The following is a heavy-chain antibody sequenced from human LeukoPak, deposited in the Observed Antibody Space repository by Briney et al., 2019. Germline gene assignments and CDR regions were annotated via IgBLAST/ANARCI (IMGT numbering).Heavy chain of an antibody. CDR2: IDSSEST. Sequence: SETLSLTCTVSGGTISRNYWSWIRQPPGKGLEWIAYIDSSESTNYNPSLKSRVTISVDTSKNQFSLKLSSVTAADTAVYYCARQQLSQLYYFDNWGQGTLVTVSS. CDR3: ARQQLSQLYYFDN. V-gene: IGHV4-59*13. D-gene: IGHD6-13*01. J-gene: IGHJ4*02. CDR1: GGTISRNY.